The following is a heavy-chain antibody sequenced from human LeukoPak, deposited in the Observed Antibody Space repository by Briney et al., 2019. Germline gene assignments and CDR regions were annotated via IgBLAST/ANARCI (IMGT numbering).Heavy chain of an antibody. V-gene: IGHV4-4*02. CDR1: GGSISSSNW. CDR3: ARWTYSSSWYIFDY. Sequence: PSETLSLTCAVSGGSISSSNWWSWVRQPPGKGLEWIGEIYHSGSTNYNPSLNSRVTISVDKSKNQFSLKLSSVTAADTAVYYCARWTYSSSWYIFDYWGQGTLVTVSS. J-gene: IGHJ4*02. CDR2: IYHSGST. D-gene: IGHD6-13*01.